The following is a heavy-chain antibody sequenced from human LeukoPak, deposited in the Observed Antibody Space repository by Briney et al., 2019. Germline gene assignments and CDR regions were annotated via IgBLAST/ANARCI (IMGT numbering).Heavy chain of an antibody. Sequence: SETLSLTCTVSGGSISSYYWSWIRQPPGKGLEWIGYIYYSGSTNYNPSLKSRVTISVDTSKNQFSLKLSSVTAADTAVYYCASGIYSYGIDYWGQGTLVTVSS. J-gene: IGHJ4*02. CDR1: GGSISSYY. CDR2: IYYSGST. V-gene: IGHV4-59*01. D-gene: IGHD5-18*01. CDR3: ASGIYSYGIDY.